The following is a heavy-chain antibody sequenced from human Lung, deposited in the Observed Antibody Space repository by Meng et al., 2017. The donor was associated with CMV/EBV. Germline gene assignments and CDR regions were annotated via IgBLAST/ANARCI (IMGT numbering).Heavy chain of an antibody. Sequence: ASXXVSXKASGYTFTSYYMHWVRQAPGQGLEWMGIINPSGGGTSYAQKFQGRVTMTRDTSTSTVYMELSSLRSEDTAVYYCARLGYYDSSPLGDYFDYLGQGXLVTVSS. CDR3: ARLGYYDSSPLGDYFDY. V-gene: IGHV1-46*01. J-gene: IGHJ4*02. D-gene: IGHD3-22*01. CDR2: INPSGGGT. CDR1: GYTFTSYY.